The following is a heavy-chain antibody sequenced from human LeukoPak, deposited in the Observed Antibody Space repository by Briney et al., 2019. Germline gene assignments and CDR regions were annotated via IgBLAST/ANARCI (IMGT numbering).Heavy chain of an antibody. CDR3: AKDRSLDY. CDR1: GFTFSSYG. J-gene: IGHJ4*02. Sequence: GGSLRLSCAASGFTFSSYGMHWVRQAPGKGLEWVAVISYDGSNKYYADSVKGRFTISRDNSKNTLYLQMNSLRAEDTAVYYCAKDRSLDYWGQGTPVTVSS. V-gene: IGHV3-30*18. CDR2: ISYDGSNK.